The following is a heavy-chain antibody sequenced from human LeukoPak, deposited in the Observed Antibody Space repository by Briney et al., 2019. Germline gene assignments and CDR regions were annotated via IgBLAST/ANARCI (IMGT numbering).Heavy chain of an antibody. CDR3: AREALWGSYRYSYNWFDP. CDR2: INPTGGST. Sequence: ASVKVSCKASGYTFTTYYMHWVRQAPGQGLEWMGIINPTGGSTTYAQKFQGRVTMTRDMSTNPVYMELSSLRSEDTAVYYCAREALWGSYRYSYNWFDPWGQGTLVTVSS. V-gene: IGHV1-46*01. CDR1: GYTFTTYY. D-gene: IGHD3-16*02. J-gene: IGHJ5*02.